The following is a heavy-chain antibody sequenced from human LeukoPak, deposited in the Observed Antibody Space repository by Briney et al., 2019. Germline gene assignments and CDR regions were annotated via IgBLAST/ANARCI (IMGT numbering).Heavy chain of an antibody. CDR1: GFTFDDYA. CDR2: ISWNSAII. D-gene: IGHD6-19*01. CDR3: SKGGGSIVVAGRWGYFDY. J-gene: IGHJ4*02. Sequence: GRSLRLSCAASGFTFDDYAMHWVRQAPGKGLEWVSGISWNSAIIGYADSVKGRFTISRDNAKNSLYLQMNSLRAEDTALYYCSKGGGSIVVAGRWGYFDYWGQGTLVTVSS. V-gene: IGHV3-9*01.